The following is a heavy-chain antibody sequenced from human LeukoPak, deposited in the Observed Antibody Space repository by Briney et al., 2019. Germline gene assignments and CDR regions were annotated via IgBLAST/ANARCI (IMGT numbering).Heavy chain of an antibody. Sequence: GESLKISCKGSGYSFTNDWIGWVRQMPGKGLEWMGIVYPGDSRTTYSPSFEGQVTISADKSVNIAYLQWSSLKASDTAVYYCARLRYFDITHYFDYWGQGTLVTVPS. CDR3: ARLRYFDITHYFDY. D-gene: IGHD3-9*01. V-gene: IGHV5-51*01. J-gene: IGHJ4*02. CDR2: VYPGDSRT. CDR1: GYSFTNDW.